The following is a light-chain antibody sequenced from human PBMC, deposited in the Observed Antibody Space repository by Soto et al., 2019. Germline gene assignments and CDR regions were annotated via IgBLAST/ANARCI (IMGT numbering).Light chain of an antibody. CDR1: SSNIGATYH. V-gene: IGLV1-40*01. CDR2: GNS. Sequence: QSVLTQPPSVSGAPGQRVTISCTGSSSNIGATYHVHWYQQLPRTAPKLLIYGNSNRPSGVPDRFSGSKSGTSASLAITGLQAEDGADYYCQSYDSSLSGSVFGGGTKVTVL. J-gene: IGLJ3*02. CDR3: QSYDSSLSGSV.